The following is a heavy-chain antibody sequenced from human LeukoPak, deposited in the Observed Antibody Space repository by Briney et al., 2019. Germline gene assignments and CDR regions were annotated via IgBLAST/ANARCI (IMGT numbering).Heavy chain of an antibody. Sequence: ASVKVSCKASAGTFSSYAISWVRQAPGQGLEWMGGIIPIFGTANYAQKFQGRVTITADESTSPAYMELSSLRSEDTAVYYCAREGVGGYDSGQFYSDYWGQGTLVTVSS. D-gene: IGHD5-12*01. J-gene: IGHJ4*02. CDR3: AREGVGGYDSGQFYSDY. CDR2: IIPIFGTA. CDR1: AGTFSSYA. V-gene: IGHV1-69*13.